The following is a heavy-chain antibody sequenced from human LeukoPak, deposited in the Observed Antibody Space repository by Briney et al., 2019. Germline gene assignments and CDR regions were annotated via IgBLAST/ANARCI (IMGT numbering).Heavy chain of an antibody. CDR3: ARTPRSQYSYGEYYFDY. D-gene: IGHD5-18*01. V-gene: IGHV3-48*03. CDR2: ISSSGSTI. Sequence: GGSLRLSCAASGFTFSSYEMNCVRQTPGKGLEWVSYISSSGSTIYYADSVKGRFTISRDNAKNSLYLQMNSLRAEDTAVYYCARTPRSQYSYGEYYFDYWGQGALVTVSS. CDR1: GFTFSSYE. J-gene: IGHJ4*02.